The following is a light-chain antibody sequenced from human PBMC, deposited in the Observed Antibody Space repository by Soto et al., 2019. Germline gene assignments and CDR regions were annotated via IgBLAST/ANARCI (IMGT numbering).Light chain of an antibody. Sequence: EIVLTQSPGTLSLSPGERATLSCRASQSVTSSYLAWYQQRPGQAPRLLIYGASSRATGIPDRFSGSGSGTDVTLTISRLEPEDFAVYYCQHYGSSPGYTFGQGTKLEIK. J-gene: IGKJ2*01. V-gene: IGKV3-20*01. CDR3: QHYGSSPGYT. CDR1: QSVTSSY. CDR2: GAS.